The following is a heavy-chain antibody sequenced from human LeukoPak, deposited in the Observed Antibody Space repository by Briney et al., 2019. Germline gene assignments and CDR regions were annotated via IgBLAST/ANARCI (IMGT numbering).Heavy chain of an antibody. CDR3: AVDCTDGVCYVEN. Sequence: SETLSLTCTVSGGSISSSSYYWGWIRQPPGKGLEWIGSIYYSGSTYYNPSLRSRVSISVDTSKNQVSLKLSSVTAADTAVYYCAVDCTDGVCYVENWGQGTLVTVSS. J-gene: IGHJ4*02. V-gene: IGHV4-39*01. CDR2: IYYSGST. CDR1: GGSISSSSYY. D-gene: IGHD2-8*01.